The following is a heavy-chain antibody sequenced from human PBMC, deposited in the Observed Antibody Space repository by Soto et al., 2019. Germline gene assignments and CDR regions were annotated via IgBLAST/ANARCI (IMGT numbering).Heavy chain of an antibody. D-gene: IGHD3-16*01. CDR3: ARGPCGDKVES. CDR1: GGSISSGGYY. CDR2: IYNGGTT. Sequence: PSETLSLTCTVSGGSISSGGYYWSWIRQSPDKGLEWIGHIYNGGTTYNNPSLRSRVSISIDASNNQFSLKVSSVSAADTAVYYCARGPCGDKVESWGQGTQVTVSS. J-gene: IGHJ4*02. V-gene: IGHV4-30-4*01.